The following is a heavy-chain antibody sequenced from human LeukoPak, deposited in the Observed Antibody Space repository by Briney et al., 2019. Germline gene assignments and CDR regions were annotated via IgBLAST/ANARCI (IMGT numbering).Heavy chain of an antibody. V-gene: IGHV1-69*05. CDR1: GGTFSSYA. CDR3: ASDGYSSSWYAFDI. CDR2: IIPIFGTA. D-gene: IGHD6-13*01. J-gene: IGHJ3*02. Sequence: ASVKVSCKASGGTFSSYAISWVRQAPGQGLEWMGRIIPIFGTANYAQKFQGRVTITTDESTSTAYMELSSLSSEDTAVYYCASDGYSSSWYAFDIWGQGTMVTVSS.